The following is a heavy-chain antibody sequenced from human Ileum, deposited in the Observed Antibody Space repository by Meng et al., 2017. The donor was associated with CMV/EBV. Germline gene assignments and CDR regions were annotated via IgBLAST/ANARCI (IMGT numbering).Heavy chain of an antibody. CDR2: SRNKANSYTT. Sequence: GESLKISCAASGFPFSDHYMEWVRQAPGKGLEWLGRSRNKANSYTTEYAAAVKGRFTISRDESKNSLYLQMSSLKTEDTAVYYCVRGPAGRGATAGSLIYFFPMDVWGQGTTVTVSS. D-gene: IGHD1-26*01. J-gene: IGHJ6*02. CDR3: VRGPAGRGATAGSLIYFFPMDV. V-gene: IGHV3-72*01. CDR1: GFPFSDHY.